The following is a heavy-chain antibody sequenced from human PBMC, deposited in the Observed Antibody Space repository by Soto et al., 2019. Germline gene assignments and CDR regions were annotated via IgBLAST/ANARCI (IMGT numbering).Heavy chain of an antibody. CDR2: IKQDGSEK. CDR1: GFTFSSYW. CDR3: ARDTGLYVPAALIDY. V-gene: IGHV3-7*03. Sequence: XGSLRLSCAAAGFTFSSYWMSWVRQAPGKGLEWVANIKQDGSEKYYVDSVKGRFTISRDNAKNSLYLQMNSLRAEDTAVYFCARDTGLYVPAALIDYWGKGTLVTVS. J-gene: IGHJ4*02. D-gene: IGHD2-2*01.